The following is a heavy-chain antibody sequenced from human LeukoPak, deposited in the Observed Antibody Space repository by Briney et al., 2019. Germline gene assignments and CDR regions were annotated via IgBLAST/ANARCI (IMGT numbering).Heavy chain of an antibody. CDR3: ATTPLPTGYFDY. V-gene: IGHV4-61*08. Sequence: PSETLSLTCTVSGGSISSGGYYWSWIRQPPGKGLEWIGYIYYSGSTNYNPSLKSRVTISVDTSKNQFSLKLSSVTAADTAVYYCATTPLPTGYFDYWGQGTLVTVSS. J-gene: IGHJ4*02. D-gene: IGHD2-15*01. CDR1: GGSISSGGYY. CDR2: IYYSGST.